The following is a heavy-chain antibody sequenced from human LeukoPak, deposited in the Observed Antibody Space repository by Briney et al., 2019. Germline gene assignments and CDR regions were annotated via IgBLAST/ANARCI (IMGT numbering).Heavy chain of an antibody. J-gene: IGHJ4*02. CDR3: GSGLLWSRPHQN. CDR2: ITPSGSA. V-gene: IGHV4-34*01. CDR1: GGPRTGYS. D-gene: IGHD3-10*01. Sequence: SETLSLTCSVYGGPRTGYSWSWIRQSPGKGLEWIGEITPSGSANYNPSLESRVTISVDKSRNQFSLKLASLTAADSAMYYSGSGLLWSRPHQNWGQGTLVTVSS.